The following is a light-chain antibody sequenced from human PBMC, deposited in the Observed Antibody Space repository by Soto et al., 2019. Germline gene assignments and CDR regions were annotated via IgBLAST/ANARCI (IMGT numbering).Light chain of an antibody. CDR3: SSYTSSSTRV. CDR1: SSDVGGYNY. V-gene: IGLV2-14*01. J-gene: IGLJ3*02. Sequence: QSALTQPASVSGSPGQSITISCTGTSSDVGGYNYVSWYQQHPGKAPKLMIYEVSNRPSGVSNRSSGSKSGNTASLIISGLQAEDEADYYCSSYTSSSTRVFGGGTKLTVL. CDR2: EVS.